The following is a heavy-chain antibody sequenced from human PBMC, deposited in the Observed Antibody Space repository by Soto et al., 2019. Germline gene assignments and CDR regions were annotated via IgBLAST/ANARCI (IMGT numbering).Heavy chain of an antibody. CDR2: IYYSGST. J-gene: IGHJ4*02. D-gene: IGHD3-22*01. CDR3: ARGLPDPYYYDSSGYSN. Sequence: TLSLTCTVSGGSISSGDYYWSWIRQPPGKGLEWIGYIYYSGSTYYNPSLKSRVTISVDTSKNQFSLKLSSVTAADTAVYYCARGLPDPYYYDSSGYSNWGQGTLVTVSS. CDR1: GGSISSGDYY. V-gene: IGHV4-30-4*01.